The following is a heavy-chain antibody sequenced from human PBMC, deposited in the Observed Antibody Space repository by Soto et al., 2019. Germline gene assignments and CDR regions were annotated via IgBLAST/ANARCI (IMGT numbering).Heavy chain of an antibody. CDR2: ISARGGSS. V-gene: IGHV3-23*01. CDR1: GFSFSSYA. Sequence: EVQLLESGGGLVQPGGSLRLSCAASGFSFSSYAMVWVRRAPGKGLEWVSVISARGGSSYFADSVKGRFTISRDNSKNVLSLEMNSLRAEDTAIYFCAKGSIEYSASVDNWGQGTLVLVSS. CDR3: AKGSIEYSASVDN. D-gene: IGHD5-12*01. J-gene: IGHJ4*02.